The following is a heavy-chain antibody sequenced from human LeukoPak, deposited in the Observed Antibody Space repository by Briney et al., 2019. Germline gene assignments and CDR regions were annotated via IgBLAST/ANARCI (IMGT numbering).Heavy chain of an antibody. Sequence: DSVEGRFTISRDSSENTLSLQMNSLRAEDTAVYYCARDRRVVVVAADYWYFDLRGRGTLVTVSS. D-gene: IGHD2-15*01. J-gene: IGHJ2*01. V-gene: IGHV3-30*01. CDR3: ARDRRVVVVAADYWYFDL.